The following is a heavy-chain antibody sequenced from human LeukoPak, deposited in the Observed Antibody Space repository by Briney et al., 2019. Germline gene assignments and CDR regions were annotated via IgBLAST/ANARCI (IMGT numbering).Heavy chain of an antibody. CDR3: ARGRAAAGSKGYYFDY. D-gene: IGHD6-13*01. Sequence: AASVKVSCKASGYTFTSYDISWVRQATGQGLEWMGWMNPNSGNTGYAQKFQGRVTITRNTSISTAYMELSSLRSEDTAVYYCARGRAAAGSKGYYFDYWGQGTLVTVSS. CDR2: MNPNSGNT. J-gene: IGHJ4*02. V-gene: IGHV1-8*03. CDR1: GYTFTSYD.